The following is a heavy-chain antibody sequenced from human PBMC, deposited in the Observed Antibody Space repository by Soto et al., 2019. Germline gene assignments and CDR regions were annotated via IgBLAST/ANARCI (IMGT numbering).Heavy chain of an antibody. Sequence: EVQLLESGGGLVQPGGSLRLSCAASGFTFSSYAMSWVRQAPGKGLEWGSAISGSGGSTYYADSVKGRFTISRDNSKNTLYLQMNSLRAEDTAVYYCAKDGGLTGQWQPQTIHYYYYYGMDVWGQGTTVTVSS. CDR3: AKDGGLTGQWQPQTIHYYYYYGMDV. CDR2: ISGSGGST. D-gene: IGHD6-19*01. V-gene: IGHV3-23*01. J-gene: IGHJ6*02. CDR1: GFTFSSYA.